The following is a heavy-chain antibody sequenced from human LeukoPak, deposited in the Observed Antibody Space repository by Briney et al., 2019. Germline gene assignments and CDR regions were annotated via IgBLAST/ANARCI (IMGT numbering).Heavy chain of an antibody. CDR3: ARGATSLGYCSSTSCLGAFDI. Sequence: SETLSLTCTVSGGSISSYYWSWIRQPAGKGLEWIGRIYTSGSTNYNPSLKSRVTMSVVTSKNQFSLKLSSVTAADTAVYYCARGATSLGYCSSTSCLGAFDIWGQGTMVTVSS. V-gene: IGHV4-4*07. D-gene: IGHD2-2*01. CDR2: IYTSGST. J-gene: IGHJ3*02. CDR1: GGSISSYY.